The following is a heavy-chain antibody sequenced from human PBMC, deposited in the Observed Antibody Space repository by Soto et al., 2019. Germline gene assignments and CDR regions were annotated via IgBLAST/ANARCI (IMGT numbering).Heavy chain of an antibody. V-gene: IGHV4-30-2*01. CDR3: ASRATVTTEDY. CDR1: CGSISSGGYS. J-gene: IGHJ4*02. D-gene: IGHD4-17*01. CDR2: IYHSGST. Sequence: PSESLSLTCAVSCGSISSGGYSWSWIRQPPGQGLEWIGYIYHSGSTYYNPSLKSRVTISVDRSKNQFSLKLSSVTAADTAVYYCASRATVTTEDYWGQGTLVTVSS.